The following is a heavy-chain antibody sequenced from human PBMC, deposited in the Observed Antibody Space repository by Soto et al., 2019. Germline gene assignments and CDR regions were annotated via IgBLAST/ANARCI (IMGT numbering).Heavy chain of an antibody. CDR2: ISTDGGGT. CDR3: ARYGSGSAYDH. J-gene: IGHJ4*02. V-gene: IGHV3-64*02. Sequence: GGSLRLSCAASGFSFTTFAMHWVRQAPGKGLQYVAAISTDGGGTYYTDSVKGRFIISRDNSKSTLYLQMGSLRGDDMAVYYCARYGSGSAYDHWGQGTLVTVSS. CDR1: GFSFTTFA. D-gene: IGHD3-10*01.